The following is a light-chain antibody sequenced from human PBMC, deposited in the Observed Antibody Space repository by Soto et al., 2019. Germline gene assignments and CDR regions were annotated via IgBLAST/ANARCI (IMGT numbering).Light chain of an antibody. Sequence: QSVLTQPPSVSGAPGQRVTISCTGSSSNIGAGYDVHWYQQHPGKAPKLMIYEVSKRPSGVPDRFSGSKSGDTASLTVSGLQAEDEADYFCSSYAGSNSLVFGSGTKLTVL. CDR3: SSYAGSNSLV. CDR2: EVS. V-gene: IGLV1-40*01. CDR1: SSNIGAGYD. J-gene: IGLJ1*01.